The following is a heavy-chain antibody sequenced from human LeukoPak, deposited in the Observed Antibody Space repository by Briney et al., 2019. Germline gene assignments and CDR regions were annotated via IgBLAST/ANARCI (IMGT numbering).Heavy chain of an antibody. J-gene: IGHJ4*02. CDR3: ARHGASNGYLDY. V-gene: IGHV4-59*08. CDR1: GGSFSGYY. CDR2: IYYSGST. D-gene: IGHD3-16*02. Sequence: SETLSLTCAVYGGSFSGYYWSWIRQPPGKGLEWIGYIYYSGSTNYNPSLQSRVTISVNTSKNQFSLKLSSVTAADTAVYYCARHGASNGYLDYWGQGTLVTVSS.